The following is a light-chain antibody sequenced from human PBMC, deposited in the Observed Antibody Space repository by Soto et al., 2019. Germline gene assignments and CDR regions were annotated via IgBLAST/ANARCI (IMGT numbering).Light chain of an antibody. CDR2: GHN. V-gene: IGLV1-40*01. CDR3: QSYDSSLSASVV. CDR1: HSNIGAGYE. J-gene: IGLJ2*01. Sequence: QSVLTQPPSVSGAPGQRVTISCTGSHSNIGAGYEVHWYQQVPGTAPKLLVSGHNNRPSGVPDRFSGSRSGTSASLAITGLQAEDEADYYCQSYDSSLSASVVFGGGTQLTVL.